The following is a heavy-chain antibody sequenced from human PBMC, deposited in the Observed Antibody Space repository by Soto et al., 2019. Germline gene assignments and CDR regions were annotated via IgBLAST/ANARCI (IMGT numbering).Heavy chain of an antibody. V-gene: IGHV1-18*01. Sequence: ASVKVSCKASGYTFTSYGISWVRQAPGQGLGWMGWISAYNGNTNYAQKLQGRVTMTTDTSTSTAYMELRSLRSDDTAVYYCARVAPREPSGGNCPDYWGQGTLVTVSS. CDR2: ISAYNGNT. J-gene: IGHJ4*02. CDR3: ARVAPREPSGGNCPDY. CDR1: GYTFTSYG. D-gene: IGHD2-15*01.